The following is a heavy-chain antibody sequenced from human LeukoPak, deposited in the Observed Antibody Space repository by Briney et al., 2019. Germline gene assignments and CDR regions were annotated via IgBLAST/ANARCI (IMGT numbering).Heavy chain of an antibody. CDR1: GVTFSSYA. CDR3: AKVQHYYGSGSYFDY. V-gene: IGHV3-23*01. Sequence: PGGSLRLSCAASGVTFSSYAMSWVRQAPGKGLEWVSAISGSGGSTYYADSVKGRFTISRDNSKNTLYLQMNSLRAEDTAVYYCAKVQHYYGSGSYFDYWGQGTLVTVSS. J-gene: IGHJ4*02. D-gene: IGHD3-10*01. CDR2: ISGSGGST.